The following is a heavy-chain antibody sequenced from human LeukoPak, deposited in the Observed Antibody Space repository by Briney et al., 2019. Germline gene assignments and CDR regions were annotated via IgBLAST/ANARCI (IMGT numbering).Heavy chain of an antibody. CDR3: AIPTCSGSGYCSTSDPFHT. V-gene: IGHV3-23*01. Sequence: GGSLRLSCAASGFTFDNYGIAWVRQAPGKGLEWVSGISGSGGRTYYADSVKGRFTISRDNSKNTLFLQLNSLGVEDTATYYCAIPTCSGSGYCSTSDPFHTWGQGTMVTVSS. J-gene: IGHJ3*02. CDR2: ISGSGGRT. CDR1: GFTFDNYG. D-gene: IGHD2-2*03.